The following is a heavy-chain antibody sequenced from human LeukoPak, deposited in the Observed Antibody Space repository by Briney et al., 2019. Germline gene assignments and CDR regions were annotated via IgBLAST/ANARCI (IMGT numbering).Heavy chain of an antibody. CDR1: GYTFTSYG. Sequence: ASVKVSCKASGYTFTSYGISWVRQAPGQGLEWMGWISAYNGNTNYAQKLQGRVTMTTDTSTSTAYMELSSLRSEDTAVYYCARGVVATNFFYYYYYYMDVWGKGTTVTVSS. D-gene: IGHD5-12*01. V-gene: IGHV1-18*01. CDR3: ARGVVATNFFYYYYYYMDV. CDR2: ISAYNGNT. J-gene: IGHJ6*03.